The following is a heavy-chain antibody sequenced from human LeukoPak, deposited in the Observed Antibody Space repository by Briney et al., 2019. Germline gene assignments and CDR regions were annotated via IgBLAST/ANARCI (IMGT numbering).Heavy chain of an antibody. CDR3: ARHMENNEGSGSYGYFDL. J-gene: IGHJ4*02. CDR2: VYYSGST. Sequence: SETLSLTCGVTGVSIGGNPHYWAWIRQSSGKGLEWLANVYYSGSTYKNQSLKSRVTVSVDTSKNQFSLKLTSVTAADTALYYCARHMENNEGSGSYGYFDLWGQGTLVTVSS. CDR1: GVSIGGNPHY. V-gene: IGHV4-39*01. D-gene: IGHD1-26*01.